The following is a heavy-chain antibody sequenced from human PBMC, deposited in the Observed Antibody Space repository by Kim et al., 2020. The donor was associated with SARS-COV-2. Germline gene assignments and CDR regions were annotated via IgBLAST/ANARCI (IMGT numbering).Heavy chain of an antibody. Sequence: GESLKISCKGSGYSFTSYWIGWVRQMPGKGLEWMGIIYPGDSDTRYSPSFQGQVTISADKSISTAYLQWSSLKASDTAMYYCARPDAYGDYGGHAFDIWGQGTMVTVSS. V-gene: IGHV5-51*01. J-gene: IGHJ3*02. D-gene: IGHD4-17*01. CDR1: GYSFTSYW. CDR2: IYPGDSDT. CDR3: ARPDAYGDYGGHAFDI.